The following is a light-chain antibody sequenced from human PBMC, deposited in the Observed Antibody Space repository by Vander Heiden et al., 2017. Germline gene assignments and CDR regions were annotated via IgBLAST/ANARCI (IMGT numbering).Light chain of an antibody. CDR1: SSDVGSYNL. CDR3: CSYASSRTVV. CDR2: EGS. J-gene: IGLJ2*01. V-gene: IGLV2-23*01. Sequence: QSALTQPSPVSGSPGPSITLSRPGTSSDVGSYNLVSWYQQHPGKAPKRMIYEGSKRPSGISNRFSGSKSGNTGSLTISGLQAEDETDYDCCSYASSRTVVFGGETNLTV.